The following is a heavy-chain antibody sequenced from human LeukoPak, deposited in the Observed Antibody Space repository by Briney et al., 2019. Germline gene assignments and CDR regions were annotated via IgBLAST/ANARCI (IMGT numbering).Heavy chain of an antibody. CDR2: IIPIFGTA. D-gene: IGHD3-10*01. CDR3: ARESLVRLTSGFDI. V-gene: IGHV1-69*13. Sequence: SVKVSCKASGGTFSSYAISWVRQAPGQGLEWMGGIIPIFGTANYAQKFQGRVTITADESTSTAYMELSSLRSEDTAIYYCARESLVRLTSGFDIWGQGTMVTVSS. J-gene: IGHJ3*02. CDR1: GGTFSSYA.